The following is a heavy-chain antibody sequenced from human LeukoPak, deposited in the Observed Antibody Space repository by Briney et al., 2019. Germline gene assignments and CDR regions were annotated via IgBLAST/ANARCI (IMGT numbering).Heavy chain of an antibody. V-gene: IGHV5-51*01. D-gene: IGHD3-3*01. J-gene: IGHJ4*02. Sequence: GESLKISCKGFGYSFTSYWIGWVRQMPGKGLEWMGIIYPDDSDTRYSPSFQGQVTISADKSISTAYLQWSSLKASDTAMYYCAIFKHHLRPDYWGQGTLVTVSS. CDR1: GYSFTSYW. CDR3: AIFKHHLRPDY. CDR2: IYPDDSDT.